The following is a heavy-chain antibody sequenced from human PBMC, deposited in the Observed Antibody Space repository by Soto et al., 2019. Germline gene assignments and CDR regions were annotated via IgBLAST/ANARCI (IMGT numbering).Heavy chain of an antibody. CDR3: ARLSREVTTSYYYSGMDV. Sequence: QVQLVQSGAEVKKPGSSVKVSCKASGGTFSSYAISWVRQAPGQGLEWRGGVIPILGTANYAQKFQGRVTITADESTSSAYMELSSLGSEDTAVYYCARLSREVTTSYYYSGMDVWGQGTTVTVSS. CDR1: GGTFSSYA. V-gene: IGHV1-69*01. CDR2: VIPILGTA. D-gene: IGHD4-4*01. J-gene: IGHJ6*02.